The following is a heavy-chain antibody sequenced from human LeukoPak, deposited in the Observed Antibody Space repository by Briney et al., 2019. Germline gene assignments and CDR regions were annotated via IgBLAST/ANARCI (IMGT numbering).Heavy chain of an antibody. Sequence: GGSLRLSCTASGFTFIDYAMSWFRQAPGKGLDWVDFIRTKAHGGTAEYAASVKDRFTISRDDSKSIAHLQMNSLKIEDTAVYYCSRDPTTIARGYFDYWGQGNLVTVSS. CDR3: SRDPTTIARGYFDY. V-gene: IGHV3-49*03. CDR2: IRTKAHGGTA. CDR1: GFTFIDYA. D-gene: IGHD4-11*01. J-gene: IGHJ4*02.